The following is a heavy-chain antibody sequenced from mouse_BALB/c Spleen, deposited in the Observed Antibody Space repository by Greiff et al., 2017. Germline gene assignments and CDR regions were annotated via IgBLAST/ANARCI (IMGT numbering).Heavy chain of an antibody. V-gene: IGHV1S137*01. CDR1: GYTFTDYA. Sequence: VQLQQSGAELVRPGVSVKISCKGSGYTFTDYAMHWVKQSHAKSLEWIGVISTYYGDASYNQKFKGKATMTVDKSSSTAYMELARLTSEDSAIYYCARAYYGLYYAMDYWGQGTSVTVSS. D-gene: IGHD2-10*01. J-gene: IGHJ4*01. CDR3: ARAYYGLYYAMDY. CDR2: ISTYYGDA.